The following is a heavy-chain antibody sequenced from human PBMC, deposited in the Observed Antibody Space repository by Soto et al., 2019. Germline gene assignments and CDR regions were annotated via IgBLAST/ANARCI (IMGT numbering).Heavy chain of an antibody. CDR3: AGYGDYDYYDYYYMYV. D-gene: IGHD4-17*01. J-gene: IGHJ6*03. CDR1: GGSISSSSYY. Sequence: QLQLQESGPGLVKPSETLSLTCTVSGGSISSSSYYWGWIRQPPGKGLEWIGSIYYSGSTYYNPSLQSRVTLPVDTSKNQFSLKLSSVAAADTAVYYWAGYGDYDYYDYYYMYVWGKGTTVTVSS. CDR2: IYYSGST. V-gene: IGHV4-39*01.